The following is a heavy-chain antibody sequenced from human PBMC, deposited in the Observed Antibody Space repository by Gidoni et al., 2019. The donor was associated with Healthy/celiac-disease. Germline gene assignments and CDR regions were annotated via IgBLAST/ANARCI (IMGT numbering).Heavy chain of an antibody. CDR1: GFTFDDYA. V-gene: IGHV3-9*01. J-gene: IGHJ5*02. D-gene: IGHD2-21*02. Sequence: EVQLVESGGGLVQPGRSLRLSCAASGFTFDDYAMHWGRQAPGKGLEWVSGISWNSGSIGYADSVKGRFTISRDNAKNSLYLQMNSLRAEDTALYYCAKDQSGGNSFPWFDPWGQGTLVTVSS. CDR2: ISWNSGSI. CDR3: AKDQSGGNSFPWFDP.